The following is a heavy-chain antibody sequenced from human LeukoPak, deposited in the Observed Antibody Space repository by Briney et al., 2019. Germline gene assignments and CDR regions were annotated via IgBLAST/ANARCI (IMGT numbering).Heavy chain of an antibody. Sequence: GASVKVSCKASGYTFTGYYMHWVRQAPGQGLEWMGIINPSGGSTSYAQKFQGRVTMTRDTSTSTVYMELSSLRSEDTAVYYCARARRNYDYVWGSYRPKGAVYYFDYWGQGTLVTVSS. V-gene: IGHV1-46*01. CDR3: ARARRNYDYVWGSYRPKGAVYYFDY. CDR2: INPSGGST. D-gene: IGHD3-16*02. J-gene: IGHJ4*02. CDR1: GYTFTGYY.